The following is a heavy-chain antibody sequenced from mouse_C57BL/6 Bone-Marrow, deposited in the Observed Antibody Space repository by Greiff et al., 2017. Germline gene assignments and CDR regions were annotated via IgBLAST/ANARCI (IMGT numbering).Heavy chain of an antibody. CDR1: GYTFTSYW. CDR2: IDPSDSET. Sequence: VQLQQPGAELVRPGSSVKLSCKASGYTFTSYWMHWVKQRPIQGLEWIGNIDPSDSETHYTQKFKDKATLTVDKSSSTAYMQLSSLTSEDSAVYYCARLGGLRRDMDDWGQGTSVTVSS. D-gene: IGHD3-3*01. CDR3: ARLGGLRRDMDD. J-gene: IGHJ4*01. V-gene: IGHV1-52*01.